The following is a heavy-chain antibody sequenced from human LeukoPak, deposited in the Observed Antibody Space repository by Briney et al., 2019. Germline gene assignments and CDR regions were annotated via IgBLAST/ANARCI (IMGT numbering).Heavy chain of an antibody. CDR2: FYPGDSDI. Sequence: GESLQISCKGSGYSFTSYWIGWVRQMPGKGLEWMGIFYPGDSDIRYSPSFQGQVTISADKSISTAYLQWSSLKASDTAMYYCARRHCGDNSCSSKNAFDIWGQGTMVIVSP. V-gene: IGHV5-51*01. CDR3: ARRHCGDNSCSSKNAFDI. CDR1: GYSFTSYW. D-gene: IGHD2-21*01. J-gene: IGHJ3*02.